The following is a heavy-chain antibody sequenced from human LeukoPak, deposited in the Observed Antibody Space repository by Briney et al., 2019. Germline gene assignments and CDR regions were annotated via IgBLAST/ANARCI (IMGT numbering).Heavy chain of an antibody. V-gene: IGHV3-74*01. CDR3: AQLGYCSSTSCSEDY. J-gene: IGHJ4*02. D-gene: IGHD2-2*01. CDR1: GFTFSSYW. Sequence: GGSLRLSCAASGFTFSSYWMHWVRQAPGKGLVWVSRINTDGSSTSYADSVKGRFTISRDNAKNSLYLQMNSLRAEDMAVYYCAQLGYCSSTSCSEDYWGQGTLVTVSS. CDR2: INTDGSST.